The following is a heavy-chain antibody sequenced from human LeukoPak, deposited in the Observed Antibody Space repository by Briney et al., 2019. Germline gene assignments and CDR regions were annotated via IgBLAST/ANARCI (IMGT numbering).Heavy chain of an antibody. J-gene: IGHJ1*01. CDR2: ITPNADRT. CDR1: GFTFGSYG. Sequence: AGGPLRLSCAASGFTFGSYGMSWVRQAPGKGLEWVSFITPNADRTSYADSVEGRFTISRDNPRNTLYMQMNSLRDEDTALYYCAIMHGYYDGSGYWVQWGQGTLVTVSS. CDR3: AIMHGYYDGSGYWVQ. V-gene: IGHV3-23*01. D-gene: IGHD3-22*01.